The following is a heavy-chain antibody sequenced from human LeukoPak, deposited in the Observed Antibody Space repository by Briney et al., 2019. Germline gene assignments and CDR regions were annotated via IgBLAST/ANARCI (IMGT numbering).Heavy chain of an antibody. V-gene: IGHV3-7*01. CDR2: IKEDGSEE. CDR1: GFTFTTYW. Sequence: GGSLRLSCAASGFTFTTYWMTWVRQAPGKGLEWVANIKEDGSEEYYVDSVKGRFTISRDNAKNSLFLQMNSLRAEDTAVYYCARDDWNYRYYFDYWGQGTLVTVSS. D-gene: IGHD1-7*01. J-gene: IGHJ4*02. CDR3: ARDDWNYRYYFDY.